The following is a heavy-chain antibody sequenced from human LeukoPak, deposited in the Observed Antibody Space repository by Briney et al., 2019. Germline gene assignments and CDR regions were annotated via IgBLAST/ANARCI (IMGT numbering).Heavy chain of an antibody. D-gene: IGHD3-16*01. CDR1: GFTFSDYY. CDR3: AKDFHRLGEFDAFDI. Sequence: PGGSLRLSCAASGFTFSDYYMSWIRQAPGKGLEWVSYISSSGSTIYYADSVKGRFTISRDNAENSLYLQMNSLRAEDTALYYCAKDFHRLGEFDAFDIWGQGTMVTVSS. V-gene: IGHV3-11*01. J-gene: IGHJ3*02. CDR2: ISSSGSTI.